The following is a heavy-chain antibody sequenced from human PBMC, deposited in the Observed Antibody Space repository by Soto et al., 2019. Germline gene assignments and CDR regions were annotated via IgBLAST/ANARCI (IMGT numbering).Heavy chain of an antibody. V-gene: IGHV4-39*01. CDR2: IYYSGST. Sequence: QLQLQESGPGLVKPSETLSLTCTVSGGSISSSSYYWGWIRQPPGKGLEWIGSIYYSGSTYYNPSLKSRVTISVDTSKNQFSLKLSSVTAADTAVYYCARQDCSGGSCYAGTSYYYYYYMDVWGKGTTVTVSS. D-gene: IGHD2-15*01. J-gene: IGHJ6*03. CDR1: GGSISSSSYY. CDR3: ARQDCSGGSCYAGTSYYYYYYMDV.